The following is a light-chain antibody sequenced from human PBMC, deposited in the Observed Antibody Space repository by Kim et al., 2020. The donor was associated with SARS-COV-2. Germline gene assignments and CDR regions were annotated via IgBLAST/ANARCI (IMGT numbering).Light chain of an antibody. CDR2: RNN. J-gene: IGLJ2*01. CDR3: SAWDSSLNAVV. V-gene: IGLV10-54*01. Sequence: QAGLTQPPSVSKGLGQTATLACAGNSNNVGYQGASWLQQHQGHPPKLLSYRNNNRPSGISERLSASRSGNTASLTITGLQPEDEADYYCSAWDSSLNAVVFGGGTKVTVL. CDR1: SNNVGYQG.